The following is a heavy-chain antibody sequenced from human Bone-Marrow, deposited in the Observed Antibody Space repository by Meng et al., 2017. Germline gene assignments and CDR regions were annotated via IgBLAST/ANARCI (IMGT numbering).Heavy chain of an antibody. J-gene: IGHJ4*02. CDR3: ARFKRCGGGDCYSDY. V-gene: IGHV1-8*02. Sequence: QGRLVERGGEVKKPGGSVRVSCKASGYTFINYDIIWVLQAAGQGRQWMGWVTPHSGDAGYPQRFQGRVAMTRDTSISTAYMELSSLTSEDTATYYCARFKRCGGGDCYSDYWGQGTLVTVSS. D-gene: IGHD2-21*02. CDR2: VTPHSGDA. CDR1: GYTFINYD.